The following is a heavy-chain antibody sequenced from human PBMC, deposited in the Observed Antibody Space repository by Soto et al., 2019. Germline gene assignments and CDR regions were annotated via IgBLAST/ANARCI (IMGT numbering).Heavy chain of an antibody. Sequence: QVQLVESGGGVVQPGRSLRLSCAASGFTFSSYGMHWVRQAPGKGLGWVAVISYDGSNKYYADSVKGRFTISRDNSKNTLYLQMNSLRAEDTAVYYCAKEGGRKDDSSGYYSLYYYYGMDVWGQGTTVTVSS. J-gene: IGHJ6*02. CDR1: GFTFSSYG. D-gene: IGHD3-22*01. CDR2: ISYDGSNK. CDR3: AKEGGRKDDSSGYYSLYYYYGMDV. V-gene: IGHV3-30*18.